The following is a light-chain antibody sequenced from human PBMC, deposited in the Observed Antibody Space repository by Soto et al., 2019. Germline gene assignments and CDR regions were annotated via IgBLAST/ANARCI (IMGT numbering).Light chain of an antibody. Sequence: EIVLTQSPGTLSLSPGERATLSCRATQSIPSGYVAWYQQKPGQAPRLLIFDTSSRPTGIPDRFRGSGSGRDFTLTINRLEPEDFAMYFCQQYGSSVWTFGQWTKVEIK. CDR1: QSIPSGY. CDR3: QQYGSSVWT. V-gene: IGKV3-20*01. CDR2: DTS. J-gene: IGKJ1*01.